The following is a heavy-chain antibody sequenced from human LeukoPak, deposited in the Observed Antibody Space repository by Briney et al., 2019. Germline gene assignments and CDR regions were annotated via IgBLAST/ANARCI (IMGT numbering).Heavy chain of an antibody. CDR2: INTNTGNP. V-gene: IGHV7-4-1*02. D-gene: IGHD4-17*01. CDR3: ARDGRGVYGDYYYFDY. J-gene: IGHJ4*02. CDR1: GYTFTSYA. Sequence: ASVKVSCKASGYTFTSYAMNWVRQAPGQGLEWMGWINTNTGNPTYAQGFTGRFVFSLDTSVSTAYLQISSLKAEDTAVYYCARDGRGVYGDYYYFDYWGQGTLVTVSS.